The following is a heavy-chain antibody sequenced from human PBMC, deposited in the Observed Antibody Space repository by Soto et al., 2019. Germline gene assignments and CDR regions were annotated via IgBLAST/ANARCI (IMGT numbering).Heavy chain of an antibody. CDR2: IYYSGST. D-gene: IGHD6-13*01. V-gene: IGHV4-59*08. Sequence: PTETLSLTCTVSGGSISSYYFTWFLQPPGKGLEWIGYIYYSGSTNYNPSLKSRVTISVDTSKNQFSLKLSSVTAADTAVYYCARQRHQQLRWFEPWGQGNLVT. J-gene: IGHJ5*02. CDR3: ARQRHQQLRWFEP. CDR1: GGSISSYY.